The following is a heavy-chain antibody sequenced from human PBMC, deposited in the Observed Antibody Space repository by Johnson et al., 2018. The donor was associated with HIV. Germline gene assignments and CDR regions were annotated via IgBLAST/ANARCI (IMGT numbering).Heavy chain of an antibody. CDR2: INSEGSII. CDR3: TRGYCTHGVCYTKVDAFDI. J-gene: IGHJ3*02. V-gene: IGHV3-74*03. Sequence: VQLVESGGGSLQSGGSLRLSCAASGFNFSSHWMHWVRQSPGKGLVWVSRINSEGSIITYADSVKGRFTVSRDNAKNTLFLQMNSLRPEDTAVYYCTRGYCTHGVCYTKVDAFDIWGQGTMVTVSS. D-gene: IGHD2-8*01. CDR1: GFNFSSHW.